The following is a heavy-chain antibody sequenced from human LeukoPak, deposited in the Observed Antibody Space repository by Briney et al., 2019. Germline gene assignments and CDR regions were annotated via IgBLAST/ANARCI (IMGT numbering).Heavy chain of an antibody. D-gene: IGHD3-3*01. Sequence: GGSLRLSCAASGFTFSDYYMSWIRQAPGKGLEWVSFISSTSSYIKDADSVKGRFTISRDNAKKSLYLQMNSLRAEDTAVYYCARDNGYYDFWSGYDRYFDYWGQGTLVTVSS. CDR3: ARDNGYYDFWSGYDRYFDY. CDR2: ISSTSSYI. J-gene: IGHJ4*02. V-gene: IGHV3-11*05. CDR1: GFTFSDYY.